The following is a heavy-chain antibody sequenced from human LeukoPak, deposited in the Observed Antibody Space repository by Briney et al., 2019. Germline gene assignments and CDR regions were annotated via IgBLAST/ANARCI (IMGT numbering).Heavy chain of an antibody. J-gene: IGHJ4*02. CDR2: ISGSGST. D-gene: IGHD2-15*01. V-gene: IGHV4-4*07. CDR1: GGSISGYY. CDR3: AREGRSSTPGY. Sequence: SETLSLTCAVSGGSISGYYWSWLREPAGKGLEWMGRISGSGSTDYDPSLKSRITMSVDTSENQFSLKLNSVTAADTAVYYCAREGRSSTPGYWGQETLVTVSS.